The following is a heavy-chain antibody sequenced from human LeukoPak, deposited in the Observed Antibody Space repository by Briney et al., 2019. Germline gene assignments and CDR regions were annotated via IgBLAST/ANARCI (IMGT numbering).Heavy chain of an antibody. CDR2: IYYSGST. V-gene: IGHV4-59*08. CDR3: ARVRTYYYDSKGMDV. Sequence: SETLSLTCTVSGGSISSYYWSWIRQPPGKGLEWIGYIYYSGSTNYNPFLKSRVTISVDTSKNQFSLKLSSVTAADTAVYYCARVRTYYYDSKGMDVWGQGTTITVSS. J-gene: IGHJ6*02. D-gene: IGHD3-22*01. CDR1: GGSISSYY.